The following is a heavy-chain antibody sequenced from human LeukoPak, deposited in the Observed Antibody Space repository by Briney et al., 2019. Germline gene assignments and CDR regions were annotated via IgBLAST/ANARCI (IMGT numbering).Heavy chain of an antibody. CDR2: MHPSNGDT. D-gene: IGHD3-9*01. V-gene: IGHV1-8*01. CDR1: GYTFTNYD. Sequence: GASVKVSCKASGYTFTNYDINWVRQATGQGLEWMGWMHPSNGDTGYAQKFQGRVTMTRNTSTTTAYMELSSLRFDDTAVYYCARDRRYFVHWFDPWGQGTLVTVSS. CDR3: ARDRRYFVHWFDP. J-gene: IGHJ5*02.